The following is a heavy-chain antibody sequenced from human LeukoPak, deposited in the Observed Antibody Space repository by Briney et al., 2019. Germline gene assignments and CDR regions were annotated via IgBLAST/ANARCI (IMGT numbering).Heavy chain of an antibody. CDR3: ARDKYNSGWGYFDY. V-gene: IGHV3-74*01. CDR2: IYSDGSST. D-gene: IGHD6-19*01. J-gene: IGHJ4*02. Sequence: GGSLRLSCAASGFTFSNYWMHWVRHAPGKGLVWVSRIYSDGSSTSYADSVKGRFTISRDNAKNTLYLQMNSLRAEDTAVYYCARDKYNSGWGYFDYWGQGTLVTVSS. CDR1: GFTFSNYW.